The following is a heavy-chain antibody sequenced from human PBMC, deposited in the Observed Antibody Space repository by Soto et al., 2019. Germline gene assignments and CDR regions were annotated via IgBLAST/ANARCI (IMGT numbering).Heavy chain of an antibody. CDR1: GFTFSSYA. CDR3: ATERGMAP. D-gene: IGHD3-16*01. Sequence: EVQLLESGGGLAQPGGSLRLSCAASGFTFSSYAMSWVRQAPGKGLEWVSLISGSGGSTYYAGSVKGRFTISRDNSENTLYLQMNSRGAEDTAVYYCATERGMAPWGQGTLVTVSS. V-gene: IGHV3-23*01. CDR2: ISGSGGST. J-gene: IGHJ5*02.